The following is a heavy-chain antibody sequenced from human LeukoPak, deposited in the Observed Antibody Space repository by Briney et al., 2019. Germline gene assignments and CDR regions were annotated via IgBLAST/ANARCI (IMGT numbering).Heavy chain of an antibody. CDR3: VRCRDYYYYLDV. CDR2: IYYSGST. Sequence: PSETLSLTCTVSGGSINSGNHYWGWIRQSPGKGLEWIGNIYYSGSTYYNPSLKSRVTITLDTTKSQFSLNLRSVTAADTAVYYCVRCRDYYYYLDVWGKGTTVTVSS. CDR1: GGSINSGNHY. D-gene: IGHD2-15*01. J-gene: IGHJ6*03. V-gene: IGHV4-39*07.